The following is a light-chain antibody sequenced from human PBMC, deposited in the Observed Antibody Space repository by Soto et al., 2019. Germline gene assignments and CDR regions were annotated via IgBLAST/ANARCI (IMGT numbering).Light chain of an antibody. CDR1: QSVSSSH. CDR3: QQRSNWPWT. V-gene: IGKV3D-20*02. CDR2: GAS. Sequence: EIVLTQSPGTLSLSPGERATLSCRASQSVSSSHLAWYQQKPGQAPRLLIYGASSRATAIPDRFSGSGSGTDFTLTISRLEPEDFAVYYCQQRSNWPWTFGQGTKVDIK. J-gene: IGKJ1*01.